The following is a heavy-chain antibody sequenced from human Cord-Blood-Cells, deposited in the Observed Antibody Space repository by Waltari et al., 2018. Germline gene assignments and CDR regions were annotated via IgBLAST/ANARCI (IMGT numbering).Heavy chain of an antibody. CDR1: GYSFTSYW. CDR3: ARQIAAAGTVYYFDY. J-gene: IGHJ4*02. CDR2: IYPGHSDT. Sequence: EVQLVQSGAEVKKPGESLKISCKGSGYSFTSYWIGWVRQMPGKGLEWMGFIYPGHSDTRYSPPFQGQVTISADKSISTAYLQWSSLKASDTAMYYCARQIAAAGTVYYFDYWGQGTLVTVSS. V-gene: IGHV5-51*01. D-gene: IGHD6-13*01.